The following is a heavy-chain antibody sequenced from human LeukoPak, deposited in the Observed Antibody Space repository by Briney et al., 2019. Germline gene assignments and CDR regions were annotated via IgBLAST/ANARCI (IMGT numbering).Heavy chain of an antibody. CDR2: IYSGGST. V-gene: IGHV3-53*01. J-gene: IGHJ4*02. CDR1: GFTVSSNY. D-gene: IGHD6-13*01. CDR3: ARVAAAGTGYFDY. Sequence: PGGSLRLSYAASGFTVSSNYMTWVRQAPGKGLGWVSVIYSGGSTYYADSVKGRFTISRDNSKNTLYLQMNSLRAEDTAVYYCARVAAAGTGYFDYWGQGTLVTVSS.